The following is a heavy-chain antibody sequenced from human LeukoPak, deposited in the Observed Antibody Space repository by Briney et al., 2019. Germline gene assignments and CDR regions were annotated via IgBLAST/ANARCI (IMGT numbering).Heavy chain of an antibody. J-gene: IGHJ4*02. CDR2: IYYSGST. V-gene: IGHV4-30-4*01. CDR1: GGSISSGDYY. D-gene: IGHD1-26*01. Sequence: SETLSLTCTVSGGSISSGDYYWSWIRQPPGKGLEWIGYIYYSGSTYYNPSLKSRVTISVDKSKNQFSLKLSSVTAADTAVYYRARLSGSYPQVNYWGQGTLVTVSS. CDR3: ARLSGSYPQVNY.